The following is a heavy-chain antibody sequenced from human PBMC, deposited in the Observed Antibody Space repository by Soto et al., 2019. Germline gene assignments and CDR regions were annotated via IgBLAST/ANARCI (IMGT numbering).Heavy chain of an antibody. Sequence: QVTLKESGPVLVKPTETLTLTCTVSGFSLSNARMGVSWIRQPPGKALEWLAHIFSNDEKSYSTSLKSRLTLSKDTPKSQVVLTMTNMDPVDTATYYCAQIQDYYDSSGYREAYWGQGTLVTVSS. D-gene: IGHD3-22*01. CDR3: AQIQDYYDSSGYREAY. V-gene: IGHV2-26*01. J-gene: IGHJ4*02. CDR1: GFSLSNARMG. CDR2: IFSNDEK.